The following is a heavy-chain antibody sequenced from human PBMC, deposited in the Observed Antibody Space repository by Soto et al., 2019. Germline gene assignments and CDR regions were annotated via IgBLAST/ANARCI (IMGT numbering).Heavy chain of an antibody. CDR2: INSDGSSA. V-gene: IGHV3-74*01. J-gene: IGHJ4*02. CDR1: GFSFSSNW. CDR3: ARDGYVYASAQFDS. Sequence: EVQLVESGGGLVQPGGSLRLSCAASGFSFSSNWMHWVRQAPGKGLVWVSRINSDGSSAAYADPVKGRFTISRDNPKTTLFLQMNSLRAEDTAVYYCARDGYVYASAQFDSWGQGTLVTVSS. D-gene: IGHD3-16*01.